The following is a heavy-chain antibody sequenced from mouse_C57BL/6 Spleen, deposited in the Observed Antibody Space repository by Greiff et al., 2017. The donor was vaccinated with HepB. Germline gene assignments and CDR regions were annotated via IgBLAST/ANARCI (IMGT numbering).Heavy chain of an antibody. CDR3: AGEGLGTFDY. Sequence: EVMLVESGAGLVKPGGSLKLSCAASGFTFSSYAMSWVRQSPEKGLEWVATISDGGSYTDYPDNVKGRFTISRDTAKNNLYLQMSNLTSEDTAMYYCAGEGLGTFDYWGQGTTLTVSS. D-gene: IGHD3-3*01. V-gene: IGHV5-4*03. CDR2: ISDGGSYT. CDR1: GFTFSSYA. J-gene: IGHJ2*01.